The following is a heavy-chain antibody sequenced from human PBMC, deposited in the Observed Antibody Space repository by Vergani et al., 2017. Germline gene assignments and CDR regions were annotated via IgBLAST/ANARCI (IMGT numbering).Heavy chain of an antibody. V-gene: IGHV3-30*03. CDR2: ISYDGSNK. CDR3: ASGPTLYSGSYDGY. D-gene: IGHD1-26*01. Sequence: QVQLVESGGGVVQPGRSLRLSCAASGFTFSSYGMHWVRQAPGKGLEWVAVISYDGSNKYYADSVKGRFTISRDNAKNSLYLQMNSRRAEDTAVYYCASGPTLYSGSYDGYWGQGTLVTVSS. J-gene: IGHJ4*02. CDR1: GFTFSSYG.